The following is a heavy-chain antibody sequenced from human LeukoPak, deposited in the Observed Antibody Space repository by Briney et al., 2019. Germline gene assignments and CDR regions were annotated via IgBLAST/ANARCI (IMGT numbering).Heavy chain of an antibody. CDR2: TSSDGNIK. J-gene: IGHJ4*02. CDR3: ARDPVPATARHFDY. V-gene: IGHV3-30-3*01. Sequence: PGGSLRLSCAASGFTFSSYVMHWVRQAPGKGLEWVAVTSSDGNIKYYADSVKGRFTISRDNSKNTLYLQMNSLRGEDTGVYYCARDPVPATARHFDYWGQGTLVTVSS. CDR1: GFTFSSYV. D-gene: IGHD1-1*01.